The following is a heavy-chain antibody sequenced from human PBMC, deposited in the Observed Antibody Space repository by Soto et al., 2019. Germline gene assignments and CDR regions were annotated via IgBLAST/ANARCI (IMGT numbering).Heavy chain of an antibody. CDR2: ISSSSSTI. V-gene: IGHV3-48*01. D-gene: IGHD6-13*01. CDR3: ARHPERIAQIGWFDP. Sequence: EVQLVESGGGLVQPGGSLRLSCAASGFTFSSYSMNWVRQAPGKGLEWVSYISSSSSTIYYADSVKGRFTISRDNAKNSLYLQMHSLRAKDTAVYYCARHPERIAQIGWFDPWGQGTLVTVSS. CDR1: GFTFSSYS. J-gene: IGHJ5*02.